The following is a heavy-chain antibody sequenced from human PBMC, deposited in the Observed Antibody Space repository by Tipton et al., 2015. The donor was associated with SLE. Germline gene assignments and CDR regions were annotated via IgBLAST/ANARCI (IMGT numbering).Heavy chain of an antibody. V-gene: IGHV4-59*12. Sequence: TLSLTCTVSGGSISSYYWPWIRQSPGKGLEWIGFFYFSGSSQYNPSLKSRVIISLDTSRNHFSLKLTSVTAADTAVYFCARDGDIVLEPVPIPPACDIWGQGTTVTVS. J-gene: IGHJ3*02. CDR3: ARDGDIVLEPVPIPPACDI. CDR1: GGSISSYY. D-gene: IGHD2-8*02. CDR2: FYFSGSS.